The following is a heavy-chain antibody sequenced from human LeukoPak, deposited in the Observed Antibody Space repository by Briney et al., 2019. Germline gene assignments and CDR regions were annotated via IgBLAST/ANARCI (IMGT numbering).Heavy chain of an antibody. J-gene: IGHJ6*02. CDR2: ISSSSSYI. CDR1: GFTFSSYS. Sequence: GGSLRLSCAASGFTFSSYSMTWVRQAPGKGLEWVSSISSSSSYIYYADSVKGRFTISRDNAKNSLYLQMNSLRAEDTAVYYCARGAYSSSWSFMDVWGQGTTVTVSS. D-gene: IGHD6-13*01. V-gene: IGHV3-21*01. CDR3: ARGAYSSSWSFMDV.